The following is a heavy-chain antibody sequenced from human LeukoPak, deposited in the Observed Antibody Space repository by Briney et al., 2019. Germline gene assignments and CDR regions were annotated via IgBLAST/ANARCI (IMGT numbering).Heavy chain of an antibody. J-gene: IGHJ6*04. CDR1: GFTFSDYY. Sequence: GGSLRLSCAASGFTFSDYYMNWLRQAPGKGLEWVSSIRGGSSYTTYADSVKGRFTISRDNAKNFLYLQMNSLRADDTAVYYCARGIMYYFYAMDVWGKGTTVAVSS. CDR2: IRGGSSYT. D-gene: IGHD2-8*01. V-gene: IGHV3-11*06. CDR3: ARGIMYYFYAMDV.